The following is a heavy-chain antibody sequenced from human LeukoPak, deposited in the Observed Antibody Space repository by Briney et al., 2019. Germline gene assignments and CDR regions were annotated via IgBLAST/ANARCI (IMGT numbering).Heavy chain of an antibody. CDR2: IGTNDI. Sequence: PGGSLRLSCAASGFTFSNYAMSWVRQAPGKGLEWVSVIGTNDIYYADSVKGRFTISRDNSKNTLYLQMNSLRAEDTAVYYCARAGYSSHISSYYYYYMDVWGKGTTVTVSS. CDR3: ARAGYSSHISSYYYYYMDV. CDR1: GFTFSNYA. J-gene: IGHJ6*03. D-gene: IGHD6-13*01. V-gene: IGHV3-23*01.